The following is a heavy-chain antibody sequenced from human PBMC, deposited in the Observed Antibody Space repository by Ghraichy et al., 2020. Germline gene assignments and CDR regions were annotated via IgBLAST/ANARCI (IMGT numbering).Heavy chain of an antibody. CDR2: IFYTRST. Sequence: SETLSLTCTVSGGSIRSDYWSWIRQSPEKGLEWIAYIFYTRSTSYNPSLKSRVTISVDTSKNQFSLNLSSVTAADTAVYFCARRGVTGTLDYWGQGTLITVSS. J-gene: IGHJ4*02. V-gene: IGHV4-59*01. CDR3: ARRGVTGTLDY. D-gene: IGHD2-21*02. CDR1: GGSIRSDY.